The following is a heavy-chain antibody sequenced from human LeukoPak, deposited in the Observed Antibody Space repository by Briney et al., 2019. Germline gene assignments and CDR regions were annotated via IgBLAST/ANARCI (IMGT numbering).Heavy chain of an antibody. CDR3: VTYYVYGGGRGH. CDR2: QSGHT. CDR1: GDSVSSGNYH. Sequence: KSSETLFLTCSVSGDSVSSGNYHWSWIRQAPGKGLEWIGQSGHTNYNPSLKSRVIISKDTSKNQFSLTLNTTTGAVTAMYYCVTYYVYGGGRGHWGPGTLVIVSS. J-gene: IGHJ4*02. D-gene: IGHD2-21*01. V-gene: IGHV4-61*01.